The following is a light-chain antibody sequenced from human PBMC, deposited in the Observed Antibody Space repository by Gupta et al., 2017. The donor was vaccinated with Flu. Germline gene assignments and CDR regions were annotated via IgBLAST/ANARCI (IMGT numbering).Light chain of an antibody. V-gene: IGKV3-20*01. CDR1: QSLSSTY. Sequence: EVVLTQSPGVLSLSPGERATLSCRASQSLSSTYFAWYQQKPVQAPRLLIYSVSSRATGIPDRFSGSGSGTDFTLTINRLEPEDFAVYYCHQVVNPPYNFGQETMMDIK. J-gene: IGKJ2*01. CDR2: SVS. CDR3: HQVVNPPYN.